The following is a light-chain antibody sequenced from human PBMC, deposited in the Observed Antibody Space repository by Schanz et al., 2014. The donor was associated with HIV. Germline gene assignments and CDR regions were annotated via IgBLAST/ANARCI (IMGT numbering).Light chain of an antibody. CDR1: QSVLYSSNNKNY. CDR2: WAS. V-gene: IGKV4-1*01. J-gene: IGKJ2*01. CDR3: QQYFRPPPT. Sequence: DIVMTQSPDSLAVSLGERATIHCKSSQSVLYSSNNKNYLAWYQQKPGQPPKLLIYWASTRESGVPDRFSGSGSGTDFTLTISSLQAADVAVYYCQQYFRPPPTFGQGTKLEIQ.